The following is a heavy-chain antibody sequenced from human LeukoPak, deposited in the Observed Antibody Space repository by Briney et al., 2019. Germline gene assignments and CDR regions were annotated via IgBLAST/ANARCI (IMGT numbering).Heavy chain of an antibody. D-gene: IGHD3-22*01. CDR1: GVSFSGYY. V-gene: IGHV4-34*01. Sequence: SETLSLTCAVYGVSFSGYYWNWIRQPPGKGLEWIGEINHSRSTNYNPSLKSRVTMSLDTPKNHFSLKLSSVTAADTAVYYCARGKGSPYYDYDYWGRGTLVTVSS. CDR3: ARGKGSPYYDYDY. CDR2: INHSRST. J-gene: IGHJ4*02.